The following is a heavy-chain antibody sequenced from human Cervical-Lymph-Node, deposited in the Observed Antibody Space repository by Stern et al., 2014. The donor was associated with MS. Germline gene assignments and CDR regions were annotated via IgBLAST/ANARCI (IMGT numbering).Heavy chain of an antibody. D-gene: IGHD4-23*01. CDR1: GFTFGSYA. V-gene: IGHV3-23*04. CDR3: AKDSRLRWPGLYDS. CDR2: ISGSCTTT. J-gene: IGHJ4*02. Sequence: EVQLVESGGGLVQPGGSLRLSCAASGFTFGSYAMSWVRQAPGKGLEWVSTISGSCTTTYYADSVKGRFTISRDKPKNTLYLQMNSLRAEDTAIYYCAKDSRLRWPGLYDSWGQGTLVTVSS.